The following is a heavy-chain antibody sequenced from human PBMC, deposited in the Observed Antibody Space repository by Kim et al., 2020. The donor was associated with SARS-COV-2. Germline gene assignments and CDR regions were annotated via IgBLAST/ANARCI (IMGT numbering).Heavy chain of an antibody. CDR1: GGTFSSYA. J-gene: IGHJ4*02. V-gene: IGHV1-69*04. D-gene: IGHD2-2*01. Sequence: SVKVSCKASGGTFSSYAISWVRQAPGQGLEWMGRIIPILGIANYAQKFQGRVTITADKSTSTAYMELSSLRSEDTVVYYCATTLGYCSSTSCGYYFDYWGQGTLVTVSS. CDR3: ATTLGYCSSTSCGYYFDY. CDR2: IIPILGIA.